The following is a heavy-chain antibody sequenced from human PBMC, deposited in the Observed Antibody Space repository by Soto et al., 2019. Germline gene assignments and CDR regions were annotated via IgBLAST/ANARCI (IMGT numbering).Heavy chain of an antibody. CDR3: ARDLAAGTALDAFDI. V-gene: IGHV3-30-3*01. CDR2: ISYDGSNK. CDR1: GFTFSSYA. J-gene: IGHJ3*02. Sequence: QVQLVESGGGVVQPGRSLRLSCAASGFTFSSYAMHWVRQAPGKGLEWVAVISYDGSNKYYADSVKGRFTISRDNSKNTLYLQMSSLRAEDTAVYYCARDLAAGTALDAFDIWGQGTMVTVCS. D-gene: IGHD6-13*01.